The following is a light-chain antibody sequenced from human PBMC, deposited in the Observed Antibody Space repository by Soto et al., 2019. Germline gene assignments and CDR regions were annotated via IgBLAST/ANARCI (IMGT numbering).Light chain of an antibody. J-gene: IGKJ5*01. CDR1: QSVDRW. V-gene: IGKV1-5*03. Sequence: DIQMTQSPSTLPASIGDRVFITCRASQSVDRWLAWYQHKPGQAPKLLIYKASRLASGVPSRFSGGGSGTEFTLTINSLQPDDFATYYCQQRRTYPVTFGQGTRLEIK. CDR3: QQRRTYPVT. CDR2: KAS.